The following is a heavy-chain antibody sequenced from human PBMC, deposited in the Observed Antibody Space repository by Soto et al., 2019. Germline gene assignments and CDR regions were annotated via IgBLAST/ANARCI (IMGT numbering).Heavy chain of an antibody. CDR1: GGSISSSSYY. CDR2: IYYSGST. Sequence: SETLSLTCTFSGGSISSSSYYWGWIRQPPGNGLEWSGRIYYSGSTYDNPSLKRRVTISVDTSKNQFSLTLNSVTAADTAVYHCARGGGSPYHNHEFDFWGQGTLVTVSS. CDR3: ARGGGSPYHNHEFDF. D-gene: IGHD6-13*01. V-gene: IGHV4-39*07. J-gene: IGHJ4*02.